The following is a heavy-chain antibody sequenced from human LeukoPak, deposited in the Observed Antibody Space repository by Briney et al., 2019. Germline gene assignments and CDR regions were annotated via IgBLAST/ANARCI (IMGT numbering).Heavy chain of an antibody. CDR3: ARAAASGSPKGGYYYYYMDV. D-gene: IGHD1-26*01. V-gene: IGHV4-30-2*01. J-gene: IGHJ6*03. Sequence: SQNLSLTCTVSGGSISSGGYYWSWIRQPPGKGLEWIGYIYHSGSTYYNPSLKSRVAISVDRSKNQFSLKLSSVTAADTAVYYCARAAASGSPKGGYYYYYMDVWGKGTTVTVSS. CDR2: IYHSGST. CDR1: GGSISSGGYY.